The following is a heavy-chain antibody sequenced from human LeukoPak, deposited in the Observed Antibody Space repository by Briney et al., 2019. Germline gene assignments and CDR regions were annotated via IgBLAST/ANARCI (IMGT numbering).Heavy chain of an antibody. J-gene: IGHJ4*02. CDR1: GGTFSSYA. CDR3: ARGDYYGSGSYHLYYFDY. CDR2: IIPIFGTA. V-gene: IGHV1-69*13. Sequence: GASVTVSCTASGGTFSSYAISWVRQAPGQGLEWMGGIIPIFGTANYAQKFQGRVTITADESTSTAYMELSSLRSEDTAVYYCARGDYYGSGSYHLYYFDYWGQGTLVTVSS. D-gene: IGHD3-10*01.